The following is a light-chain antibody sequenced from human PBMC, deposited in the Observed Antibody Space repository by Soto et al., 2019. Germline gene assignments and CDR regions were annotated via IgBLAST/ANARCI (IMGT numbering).Light chain of an antibody. CDR1: QSVSNNY. J-gene: IGKJ4*02. V-gene: IGKV3-20*01. Sequence: EIVLTQSPGTLSLSPGERATLSCRASQSVSNNYLAWYQQKPGQAPRLLIYGASNSATGITDRISGSGSGKDFPLIISRLEAEDLAVYYCHYYGSSVTFGEGTKVDI. CDR3: HYYGSSVT. CDR2: GAS.